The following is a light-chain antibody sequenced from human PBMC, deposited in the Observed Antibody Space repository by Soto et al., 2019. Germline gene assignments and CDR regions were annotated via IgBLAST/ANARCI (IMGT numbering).Light chain of an antibody. CDR1: QNVAGRY. J-gene: IGKJ4*01. CDR2: GAS. V-gene: IGKV3-20*01. CDR3: QQYGSSPLT. Sequence: EIVLTQSPGILSLSPGERATLSCRASQNVAGRYLAWYQQKPGQSPRLLIYGASNRATGIADRFSASGSGTDFTLTISRLQPEDFAVYFCQQYGSSPLTFGGGTKVEIK.